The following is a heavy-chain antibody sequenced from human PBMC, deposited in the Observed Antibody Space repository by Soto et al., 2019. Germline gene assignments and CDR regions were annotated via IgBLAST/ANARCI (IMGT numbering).Heavy chain of an antibody. CDR1: GFTFSSYW. V-gene: IGHV3-7*04. CDR3: ARDILYGDKSVNQPPGRY. D-gene: IGHD2-8*01. CDR2: IKQDGSEK. J-gene: IGHJ4*02. Sequence: EVQLVESGGGLVQPGGSLRLSCAASGFTFSSYWMSWVRQAPGKGLEWVANIKQDGSEKYYVDSVKGRFTISRDNAKNALYLQMNSLRAEDTALYYCARDILYGDKSVNQPPGRYWGQGTLVTVSS.